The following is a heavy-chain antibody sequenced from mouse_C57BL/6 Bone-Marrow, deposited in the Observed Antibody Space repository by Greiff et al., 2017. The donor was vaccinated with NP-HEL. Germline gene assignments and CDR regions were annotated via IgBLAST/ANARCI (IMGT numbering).Heavy chain of an antibody. J-gene: IGHJ3*01. CDR1: GYTFTSYW. V-gene: IGHV1-59*01. CDR3: ARNYGYDEFAY. Sequence: QVQLQQPGAELVRPGTSVKLSCKASGYTFTSYWMHWVKQRPGQGLEWIGVIDPSDSYTNYNQKFKGKATLTVDTSSSTAYMQLNSLTSEDSAVYYCARNYGYDEFAYWGQGTLVTVSA. D-gene: IGHD2-2*01. CDR2: IDPSDSYT.